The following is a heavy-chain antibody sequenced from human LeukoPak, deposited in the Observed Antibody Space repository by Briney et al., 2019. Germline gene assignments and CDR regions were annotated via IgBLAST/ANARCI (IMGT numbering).Heavy chain of an antibody. CDR2: IYYSGST. CDR3: ARLGPVVPEDGWFDP. CDR1: GGSISSGGYY. D-gene: IGHD2-2*01. J-gene: IGHJ5*02. Sequence: SQTLSLTCAVSGGSISSGGYYWSWIRQPPGKGLEWIGYIYYSGSTNYNPSLKSRVTISVDTSKNQFSLKLSSVTAADTAVYYCARLGPVVPEDGWFDPWGQGTLVTVSS. V-gene: IGHV4-61*08.